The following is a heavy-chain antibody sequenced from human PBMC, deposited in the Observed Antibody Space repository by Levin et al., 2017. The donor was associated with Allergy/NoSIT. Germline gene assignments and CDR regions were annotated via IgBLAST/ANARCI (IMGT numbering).Heavy chain of an antibody. CDR1: GGSISSSSYY. CDR2: IYYSGST. J-gene: IGHJ5*02. V-gene: IGHV4-39*01. D-gene: IGHD5-24*01. CDR3: ARRRDWVEMATISRVGWFDP. Sequence: PSETLSLTCTVSGGSISSSSYYWGWTRQPPGKGLEWIGSIYYSGSTYYNPSLKSRVTISVDTSKNQFSLKLSSVTAADTAVYYCARRRDWVEMATISRVGWFDPWGQGTLVTVSS.